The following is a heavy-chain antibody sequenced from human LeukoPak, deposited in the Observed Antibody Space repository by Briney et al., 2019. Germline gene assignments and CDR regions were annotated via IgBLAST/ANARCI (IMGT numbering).Heavy chain of an antibody. J-gene: IGHJ4*02. CDR1: GFTFSDYY. D-gene: IGHD3-10*01. CDR3: ARTYGSGSYYNL. Sequence: GGSLRLSCAASGFTFSDYYMNWVRQAPGKGLEWVSSISSSSSMCYADSVKGRFTISRDNAKNSLYLQMNSLRAEDTAVYYCARTYGSGSYYNLWGQGTLVTVSS. CDR2: ISSSSSM. V-gene: IGHV3-69-1*01.